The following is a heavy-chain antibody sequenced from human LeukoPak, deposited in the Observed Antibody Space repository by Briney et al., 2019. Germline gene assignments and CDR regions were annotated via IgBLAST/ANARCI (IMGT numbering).Heavy chain of an antibody. J-gene: IGHJ4*02. D-gene: IGHD1/OR15-1a*01. Sequence: GGSLRLSCAASGFIFSDYGMHWVRQAPGKGLEWVAFIRYDGSNKYYLDSVKGRFTISRDSSKNTVYLQMNSLRAEDTAVYYCAKEGTASKSSDLDYWGQGTLVTVSS. V-gene: IGHV3-30*02. CDR3: AKEGTASKSSDLDY. CDR1: GFIFSDYG. CDR2: IRYDGSNK.